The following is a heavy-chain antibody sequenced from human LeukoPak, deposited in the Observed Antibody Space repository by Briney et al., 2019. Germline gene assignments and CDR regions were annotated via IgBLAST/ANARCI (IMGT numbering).Heavy chain of an antibody. D-gene: IGHD3-9*01. CDR1: GFTFSSYA. CDR3: ANGRNYDIYPPFDY. V-gene: IGHV3-23*01. CDR2: ISGNSGST. J-gene: IGHJ4*02. Sequence: GGSLRLSCAASGFTFSSYAMNWVRQAPGKGLEWVSTISGNSGSTYYADSVKGRFTISRDNSKNTLYMQMNSLRVEDTAVYYCANGRNYDIYPPFDYWGQGTLVTVSS.